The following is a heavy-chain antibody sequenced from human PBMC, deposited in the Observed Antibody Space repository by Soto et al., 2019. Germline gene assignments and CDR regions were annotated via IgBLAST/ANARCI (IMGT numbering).Heavy chain of an antibody. CDR2: IGTLHDT. CDR3: ARQASYWHGGGGWFDP. CDR1: GFTFSASD. J-gene: IGHJ5*02. Sequence: EVQLVESGGGLVQPGGSLRLSCAASGFTFSASDMHWVRQATGKGLEWVAAIGTLHDTYYPDSVKGRFTISRENAKNSFYLQMNSLRAGDPAVYYCARQASYWHGGGGWFDPWGQGTLVTVSS. V-gene: IGHV3-13*01. D-gene: IGHD2-8*02.